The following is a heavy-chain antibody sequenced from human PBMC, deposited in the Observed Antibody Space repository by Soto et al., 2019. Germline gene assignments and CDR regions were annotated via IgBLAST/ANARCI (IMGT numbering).Heavy chain of an antibody. CDR2: IKQDGSEK. J-gene: IGHJ5*02. CDR1: GFTFNSYW. Sequence: EVQLVESGGGLVQPGGSLRLSCAASGFTFNSYWMTWVRQAPGKGLEWVANIKQDGSEKYYVDYVKGRFTISRDNGKNSLYLQMTSLIAEDTAVYYCATGWGLYPWGQGTLVTVSS. D-gene: IGHD1-26*01. V-gene: IGHV3-7*04. CDR3: ATGWGLYP.